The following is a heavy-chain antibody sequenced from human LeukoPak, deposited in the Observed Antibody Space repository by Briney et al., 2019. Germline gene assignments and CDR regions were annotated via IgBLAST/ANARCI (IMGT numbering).Heavy chain of an antibody. CDR1: GFTFSSYS. V-gene: IGHV3-21*01. Sequence: GGSLRLSCAASGFTFSSYSMNWVRQAPGKGLEWVSSISSSSSYIYYADSVKGRFTISRDNAKNSLYLQMNSLRAGDTAVYYCARDPGTDSYFQHWGQGTLVTVSS. CDR2: ISSSSSYI. D-gene: IGHD1-1*01. CDR3: ARDPGTDSYFQH. J-gene: IGHJ1*01.